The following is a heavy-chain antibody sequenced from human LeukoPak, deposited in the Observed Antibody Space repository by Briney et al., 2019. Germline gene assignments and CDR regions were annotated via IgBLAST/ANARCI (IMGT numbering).Heavy chain of an antibody. CDR1: GGSMSSSSYY. D-gene: IGHD6-19*01. Sequence: PSETLSLTCTVSGGSMSSSSYYWVWIRQPPGKGLEWIGSIYYSGSTHYNPSLKSRVTISIDTSKNQFSLKLSSVTAADTAVYYCARASDTQWLAFDYWGQGTLVTVSS. CDR2: IYYSGST. J-gene: IGHJ4*02. V-gene: IGHV4-39*07. CDR3: ARASDTQWLAFDY.